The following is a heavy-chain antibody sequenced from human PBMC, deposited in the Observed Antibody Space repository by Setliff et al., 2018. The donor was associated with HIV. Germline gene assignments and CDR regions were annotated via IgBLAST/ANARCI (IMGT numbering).Heavy chain of an antibody. D-gene: IGHD6-19*01. CDR2: IYHNGLT. J-gene: IGHJ6*02. V-gene: IGHV4-38-2*01. CDR1: GYFISSGYY. Sequence: NPSETLSLTCAVSGYFISSGYYWGWIRQPPGKGLEWIGSIYHNGLTYYNPSLKSRVTISVDTSKNQFSLKLNSVTAADTAVYYCARIRQEAIAVAGGYGMDVWGQGTTVTVSS. CDR3: ARIRQEAIAVAGGYGMDV.